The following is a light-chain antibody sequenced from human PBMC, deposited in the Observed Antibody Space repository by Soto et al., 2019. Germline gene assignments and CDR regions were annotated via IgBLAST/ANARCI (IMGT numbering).Light chain of an antibody. J-gene: IGLJ1*01. V-gene: IGLV2-14*01. CDR3: SSYTSSNTLV. Sequence: QSALTQPASVSGSPGQSIAISCTGTSSDVGGYNYVCWYQQHPGKAPKLMIYDVNIRPSGVSDRFSGSKSGNTASLTISGLQAQDEADYYCSSYTSSNTLVFGTGTKVTVL. CDR2: DVN. CDR1: SSDVGGYNY.